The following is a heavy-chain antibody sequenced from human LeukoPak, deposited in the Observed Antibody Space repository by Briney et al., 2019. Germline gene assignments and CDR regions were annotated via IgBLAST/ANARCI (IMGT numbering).Heavy chain of an antibody. CDR3: AKERQKGLNYFDY. J-gene: IGHJ4*02. CDR2: ISYDGSNK. Sequence: GGSLRLSCAASGFTFSNFGVHWVRQAPGKGLEWVAVISYDGSNKYYADSVKGRFTISRDNSKNTLYLQMNSLRAEDTAVYYCAKERQKGLNYFDYWGQGTLVTVSS. V-gene: IGHV3-30*18. CDR1: GFTFSNFG.